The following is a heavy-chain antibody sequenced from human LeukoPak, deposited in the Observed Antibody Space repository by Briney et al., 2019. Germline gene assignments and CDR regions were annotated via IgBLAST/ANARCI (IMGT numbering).Heavy chain of an antibody. D-gene: IGHD6-13*01. Sequence: GGSLRLSCAASGFTFSTYGIHWVRQAPGKGLEWVGRIKSKTDGGTTDYAAPVKGRFTISRDDSKNTLYLQMNSLKTEDTAVYYCTTDPDRSSSAGGYWGQGTLVTVSS. CDR2: IKSKTDGGTT. CDR3: TTDPDRSSSAGGY. V-gene: IGHV3-15*01. CDR1: GFTFSTYG. J-gene: IGHJ4*02.